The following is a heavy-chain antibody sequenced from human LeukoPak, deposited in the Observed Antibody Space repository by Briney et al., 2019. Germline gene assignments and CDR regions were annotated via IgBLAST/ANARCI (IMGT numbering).Heavy chain of an antibody. CDR2: INHSGST. J-gene: IGHJ4*02. D-gene: IGHD3-10*01. CDR1: GGSFSGYY. V-gene: IGHV4-34*01. Sequence: PSETLSLTCAVYGGSFSGYYWSWIRQPPGKGLEWIGEINHSGSTNYNPSLKSRVTISVDTSKNQFSLKLSSVTAADTAVYYCARAFRMVRGAVDYWGQGTLVTGSS. CDR3: ARAFRMVRGAVDY.